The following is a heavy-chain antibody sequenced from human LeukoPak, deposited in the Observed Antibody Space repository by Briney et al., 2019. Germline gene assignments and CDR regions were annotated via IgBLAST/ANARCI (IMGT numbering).Heavy chain of an antibody. CDR2: IYYSGST. V-gene: IGHV4-39*01. D-gene: IGHD2-15*01. Sequence: SETLSLTCTVSGGSISSSSYYWGWIRQPPGKGLEWIGRIYYSGSTYYNPSLKSRVTISVDTSKNLLSLKLSSVTVADTAVYYCARRCSGGSCYDAFDIWGQGTMVTVSS. J-gene: IGHJ3*02. CDR3: ARRCSGGSCYDAFDI. CDR1: GGSISSSSYY.